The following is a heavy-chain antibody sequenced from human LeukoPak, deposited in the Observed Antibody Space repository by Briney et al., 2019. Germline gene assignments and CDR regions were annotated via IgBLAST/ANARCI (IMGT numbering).Heavy chain of an antibody. CDR1: GGSFSGYY. D-gene: IGHD3-9*01. Sequence: PSETLSLTCAVYGGSFSGYYWSWIRQPPGKGLEWIGEINHSGSTNYNPSLKSRVTISVDTSKNQFSLKLSSVTAADTAVYCCARAPLRYFDWSFDYWGQGTLVTVSS. CDR2: INHSGST. J-gene: IGHJ4*02. CDR3: ARAPLRYFDWSFDY. V-gene: IGHV4-34*01.